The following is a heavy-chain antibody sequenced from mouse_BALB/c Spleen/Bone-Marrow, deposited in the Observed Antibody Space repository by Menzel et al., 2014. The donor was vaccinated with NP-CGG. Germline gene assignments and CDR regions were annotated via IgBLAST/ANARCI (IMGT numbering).Heavy chain of an antibody. Sequence: LVKTGASVKISCKASGYSFTGHYMHWVKQSHGKSLEWIGYISCYNGATNYNQRFKGRATFTVDTSSSTAYMQFNSLASEDSAVYYCARGGTMTFYAMDYWGQGTSVTVSS. V-gene: IGHV1S34*01. CDR2: ISCYNGAT. J-gene: IGHJ4*01. D-gene: IGHD2-4*01. CDR1: GYSFTGHY. CDR3: ARGGTMTFYAMDY.